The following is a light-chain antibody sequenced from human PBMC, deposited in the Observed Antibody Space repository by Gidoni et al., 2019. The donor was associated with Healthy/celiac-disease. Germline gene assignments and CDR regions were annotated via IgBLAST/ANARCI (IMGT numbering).Light chain of an antibody. J-gene: IGLJ2*01. CDR2: QDS. V-gene: IGLV3-1*01. CDR3: QAWDSSTVV. Sequence: SYELPQPPSVSVSPGQTASITCSGDNLGDKYACWYQQKPGQSPVLVIYQDSKRPSGIPERFSGSNSGTTATLTISGTQAMDEADYYCQAWDSSTVVFGGGTKLTVL. CDR1: NLGDKY.